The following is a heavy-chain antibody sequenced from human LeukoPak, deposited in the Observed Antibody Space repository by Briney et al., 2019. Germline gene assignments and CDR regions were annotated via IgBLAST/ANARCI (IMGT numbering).Heavy chain of an antibody. CDR3: ARHRGSIAARPYYYYYMDV. V-gene: IGHV3-11*01. Sequence: GGSLRLSCAASGFTFSDYYMSWIRQAPGKGLEWVSYISSSGSTIYYADSVKGRFTISRDNAKNSLYLQMNSLRAEDTAVYYCARHRGSIAARPYYYYYMDVWGKGTTVTVSS. D-gene: IGHD6-6*01. J-gene: IGHJ6*03. CDR1: GFTFSDYY. CDR2: ISSSGSTI.